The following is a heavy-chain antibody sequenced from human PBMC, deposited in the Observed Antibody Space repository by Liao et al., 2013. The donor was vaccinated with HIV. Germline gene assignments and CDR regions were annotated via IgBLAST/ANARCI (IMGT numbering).Heavy chain of an antibody. CDR1: GDSISRSSPY. J-gene: IGHJ5*02. D-gene: IGHD1-7*01. CDR2: LYFSGTT. V-gene: IGHV4-39*07. Sequence: QLQLRESGPRLVKPSETLSLTCTVSGDSISRSSPYWGWIRQTPGKGLEWIGSLYFSGTTYYNPSLKSRVTISLETSKNQFSLKLRSVTAADTAMYYCASGYNWNYVGHWGLGTLVTVSS. CDR3: ASGYNWNYVGH.